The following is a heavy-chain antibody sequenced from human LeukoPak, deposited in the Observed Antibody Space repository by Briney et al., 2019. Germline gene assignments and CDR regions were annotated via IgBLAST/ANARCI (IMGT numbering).Heavy chain of an antibody. CDR3: ARRTKPNYYDSSGYRY. V-gene: IGHV4-34*01. Sequence: SETLSLTCAVYGGSFSGYYWSWIRQPPGKGLEWIGEINHSGSTNYNPSLKSRVTISVDTSKNQSSLKLSSVTAADTAEYYCARRTKPNYYDSSGYRYWGQGTLVTVSS. CDR1: GGSFSGYY. CDR2: INHSGST. J-gene: IGHJ4*02. D-gene: IGHD3-22*01.